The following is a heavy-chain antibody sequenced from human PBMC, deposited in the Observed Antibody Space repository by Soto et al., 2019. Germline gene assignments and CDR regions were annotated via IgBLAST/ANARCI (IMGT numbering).Heavy chain of an antibody. J-gene: IGHJ4*02. Sequence: GGSLRLSCAASGFTFGSYAMSWVRLAPGKGLEWVSVAGPSGSSTFYADSVRGRFTISRDNVENTLYLQMNSLRVADTALYFCARTYYYASTGYYRTFDYWGQGTLVTVSS. V-gene: IGHV3-23*01. CDR3: ARTYYYASTGYYRTFDY. CDR2: AGPSGSST. D-gene: IGHD3-22*01. CDR1: GFTFGSYA.